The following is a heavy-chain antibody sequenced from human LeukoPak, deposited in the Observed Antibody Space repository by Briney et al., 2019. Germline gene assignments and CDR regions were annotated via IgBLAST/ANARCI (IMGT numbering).Heavy chain of an antibody. CDR2: ISAYNGNT. Sequence: GASVKVSCKASGYTFTSYGISWVRQAPGQGLEWMGWISAYNGNTNYAQKLQGRVTMTTDTSTSTTYMELRSLRSDDTAVYYCARDLLKLLWFGEHFDYWGQGTLVTVSS. V-gene: IGHV1-18*01. J-gene: IGHJ4*02. D-gene: IGHD3-10*01. CDR3: ARDLLKLLWFGEHFDY. CDR1: GYTFTSYG.